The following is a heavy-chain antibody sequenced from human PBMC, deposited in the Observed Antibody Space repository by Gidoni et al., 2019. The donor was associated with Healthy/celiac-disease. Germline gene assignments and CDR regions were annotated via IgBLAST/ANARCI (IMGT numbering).Heavy chain of an antibody. CDR2: ISGSGGIT. CDR3: AKNRYSGYDFLDY. J-gene: IGHJ4*02. Sequence: EVQLLESGGGLVQPGGSLRRSCAASGFTFSSYAMSWVRQAPGKGLAWVSAISGSGGITYYADSVKGRCTISRDNSKNTLYLQMNNLRAEDTAVYYCAKNRYSGYDFLDYWGQGTLVTVSS. CDR1: GFTFSSYA. D-gene: IGHD5-12*01. V-gene: IGHV3-23*01.